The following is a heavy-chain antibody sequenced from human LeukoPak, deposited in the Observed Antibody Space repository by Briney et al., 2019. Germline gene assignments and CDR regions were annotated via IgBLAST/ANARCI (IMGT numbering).Heavy chain of an antibody. CDR1: GFTFSSYA. V-gene: IGHV3-23*01. D-gene: IGHD3-10*01. CDR3: AKDASESGHHWLGEY. CDR2: ISGRGGST. Sequence: HPGGSLRLSCAASGFTFSSYAMSWARQAPGKGLEWVSAISGRGGSTYYADSVKGRFTISRDNSNSALYLQMNSLPAEDTALYYCAKDASESGHHWLGEYWGQGSLVTVSS. J-gene: IGHJ4*02.